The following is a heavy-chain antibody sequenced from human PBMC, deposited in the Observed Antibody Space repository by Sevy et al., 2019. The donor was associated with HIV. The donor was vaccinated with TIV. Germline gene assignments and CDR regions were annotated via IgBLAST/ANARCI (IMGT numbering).Heavy chain of an antibody. CDR2: ISSSSSYI. Sequence: GGSLRLSCAASGFTFSSYSMNWVRQAPGKGLEWVSSISSSSSYIYYADSVKGRFTISRDKAKNSLYLQMNSLRAEDTAVYYCARDWGYYDFWSGYPEYFQHWGQGTLVTVSS. CDR1: GFTFSSYS. V-gene: IGHV3-21*01. D-gene: IGHD3-3*01. J-gene: IGHJ1*01. CDR3: ARDWGYYDFWSGYPEYFQH.